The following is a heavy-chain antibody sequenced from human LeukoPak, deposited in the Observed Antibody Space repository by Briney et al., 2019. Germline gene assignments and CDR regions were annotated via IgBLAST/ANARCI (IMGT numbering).Heavy chain of an antibody. J-gene: IGHJ4*02. Sequence: GGSLRLSCAASGFTFSTYWVAWVRQAPGKGLEWVANIKEDESAKHQADSVKGRFTISRDNAQNSVYLQMSSLRGEDTAVYYCARDVGGSVDYRGQGTLVTVSS. CDR2: IKEDESAK. V-gene: IGHV3-7*01. CDR1: GFTFSTYW. D-gene: IGHD1-26*01. CDR3: ARDVGGSVDY.